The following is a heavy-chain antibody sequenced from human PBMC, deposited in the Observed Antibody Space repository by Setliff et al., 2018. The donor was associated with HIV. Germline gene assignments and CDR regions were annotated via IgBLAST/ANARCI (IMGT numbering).Heavy chain of an antibody. CDR1: GYTFINFG. CDR2: IDSNNGNR. CDR3: VRLTADRTNYYYYMDV. D-gene: IGHD2-8*01. Sequence: ASVKVSCKASGYTFINFGITWVRQAPGQGLEWMGWIDSNNGNRNFAQKFRGRVTMTTDISTNTAYMEVRSLSFDDTAVYYCVRLTADRTNYYYYMDVWGKGTTVTVSS. J-gene: IGHJ6*03. V-gene: IGHV1-18*04.